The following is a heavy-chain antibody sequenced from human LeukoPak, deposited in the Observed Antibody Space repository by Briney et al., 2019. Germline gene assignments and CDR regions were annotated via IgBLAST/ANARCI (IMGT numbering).Heavy chain of an antibody. V-gene: IGHV4-4*07. CDR3: ARGPEGHGYYFDY. J-gene: IGHJ4*02. D-gene: IGHD3-3*01. CDR2: IHTSGST. Sequence: PSETLSLTCTVSGGSTSNYFCTWLRQSAGKGLEWIGRIHTSGSTNYNPSLKSRVSMSVDTSKNQFSLKLSSVTAADTAVYYCARGPEGHGYYFDYWGRGALVTVSS. CDR1: GGSTSNYF.